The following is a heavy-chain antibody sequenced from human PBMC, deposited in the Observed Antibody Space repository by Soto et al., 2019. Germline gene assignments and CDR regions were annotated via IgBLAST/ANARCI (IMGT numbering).Heavy chain of an antibody. CDR3: AREGDDRHFFFDS. CDR1: GRSMISYY. D-gene: IGHD3-3*02. J-gene: IGHJ4*02. CDR2: VYTGGNT. Sequence: QLQESGPGLVKASETLSLTCNVSGRSMISYYWSWIRQPAGKGLEWIGRVYTGGNTNYNPSLKSRVTMSVDTSKSQFSLNLTSVTAADTAVYYCAREGDDRHFFFDSWGQGTLVTVSS. V-gene: IGHV4-4*07.